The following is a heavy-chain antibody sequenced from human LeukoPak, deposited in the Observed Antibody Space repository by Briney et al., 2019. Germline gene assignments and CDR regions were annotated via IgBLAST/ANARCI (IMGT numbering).Heavy chain of an antibody. D-gene: IGHD5-18*01. CDR3: ARQVDTTMALPDY. CDR1: GYTFTSYG. CDR2: ISTYNYNT. J-gene: IGHJ4*02. Sequence: ASVKVSCKTSGYTFTSYGVSWVRQAPGQRLEWMGWISTYNYNTNYAQKFRGRVTLTKDTSTSAVYMELRSLRSDDTAIYYCARQVDTTMALPDYWGQGTLVTVSS. V-gene: IGHV1-18*01.